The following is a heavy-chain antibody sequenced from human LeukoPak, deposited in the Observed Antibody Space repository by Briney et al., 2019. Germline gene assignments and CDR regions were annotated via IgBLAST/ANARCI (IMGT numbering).Heavy chain of an antibody. D-gene: IGHD3-9*01. Sequence: VASVKVSCKASGYTFTSYGISWVRQAPGQGLEWMGWISAYNGNTNYAQKLQGRVTMTTDTSTSTAYMELRSLRSDDTAVYYCARDSGLRYFGWLLYDGFDPWGQGTLVTVSS. V-gene: IGHV1-18*01. CDR1: GYTFTSYG. CDR2: ISAYNGNT. J-gene: IGHJ5*02. CDR3: ARDSGLRYFGWLLYDGFDP.